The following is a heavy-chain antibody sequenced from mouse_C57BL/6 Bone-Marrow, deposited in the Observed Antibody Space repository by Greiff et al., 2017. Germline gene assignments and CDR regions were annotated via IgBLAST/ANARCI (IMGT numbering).Heavy chain of an antibody. Sequence: QVQLQQPGAELVKPGASVKLSCKASGYTFTSYWMHWVKQRPGQGLEWIGMIHPNSGSTNYNEKFKSQATLTVDKSSSPAYMQLSSLTSEDSAVYYCAINQLGRFDYWGQGTTLTVSS. D-gene: IGHD4-1*01. V-gene: IGHV1-64*01. CDR2: IHPNSGST. CDR3: AINQLGRFDY. J-gene: IGHJ2*01. CDR1: GYTFTSYW.